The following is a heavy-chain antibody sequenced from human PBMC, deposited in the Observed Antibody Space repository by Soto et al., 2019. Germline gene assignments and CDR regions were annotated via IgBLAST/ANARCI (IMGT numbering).Heavy chain of an antibody. CDR2: ISKDGSHK. D-gene: IGHD3-10*01. CDR1: GFSFSRYA. J-gene: IGHJ4*02. Sequence: SLRLSCAASGFSFSRYAIHWVRQAPGKGLEWVAVISKDGSHKYYLDSVKGRFTISRDNSKNILYLQMNSLRDEDTAVYYCARSRSGAVADFFDFRGQGTLVIVS. V-gene: IGHV3-30*04. CDR3: ARSRSGAVADFFDF.